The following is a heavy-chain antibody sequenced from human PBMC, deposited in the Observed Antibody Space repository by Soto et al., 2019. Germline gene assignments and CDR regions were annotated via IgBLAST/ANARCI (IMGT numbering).Heavy chain of an antibody. V-gene: IGHV3-30-3*01. Sequence: QVQLVESGGGVVQPGRSLRLSCTASGFTFSTYAMQWVRQAPGKGLEWVAVVSSEGGTQFYADSVKGRFTISRDNSKNSLYLQMSSLTTEDAAIYYFARENYYGGHVIGSLDLWGRGTLVSVSS. J-gene: IGHJ2*01. CDR1: GFTFSTYA. D-gene: IGHD3-22*01. CDR2: VSSEGGTQ. CDR3: ARENYYGGHVIGSLDL.